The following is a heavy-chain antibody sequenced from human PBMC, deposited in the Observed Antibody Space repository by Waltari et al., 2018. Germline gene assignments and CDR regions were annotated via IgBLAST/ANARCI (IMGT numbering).Heavy chain of an antibody. V-gene: IGHV4-4*02. CDR2: IYHSGRT. D-gene: IGHD6-6*01. Sequence: QVQLQESGPGLVKPSGTLSLTCAVSGGSISSSNWWSWVRQPPGKGLEWIGEIYHSGRTNDNAALRRRVTISVDKSKNQCSLKLSAVTAADTAVYYCATRTLSSSCSAYWGQGTLVTVSS. J-gene: IGHJ4*02. CDR1: GGSISSSNW. CDR3: ATRTLSSSCSAY.